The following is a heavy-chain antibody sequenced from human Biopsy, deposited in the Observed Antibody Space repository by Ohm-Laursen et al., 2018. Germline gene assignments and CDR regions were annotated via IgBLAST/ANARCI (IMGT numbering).Heavy chain of an antibody. Sequence: SETLSLTCAVSGYSISSGYYWGWIRQPPGKGLEWIGSIYHSGSTYHNPSLKSRFTISVDTSKNQFSLKLSSVTAADTAGYYCARGQALKSFDYWGQGTLVTVSS. V-gene: IGHV4-38-2*01. CDR1: GYSISSGYY. J-gene: IGHJ4*02. CDR3: ARGQALKSFDY. CDR2: IYHSGST.